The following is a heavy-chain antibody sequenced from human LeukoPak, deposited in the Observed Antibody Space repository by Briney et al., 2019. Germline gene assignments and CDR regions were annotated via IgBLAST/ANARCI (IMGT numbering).Heavy chain of an antibody. Sequence: KPSETLSLTCTVSGGSISSSSYYWGWIRQPPGKGLEWIGSIYYSGSTYYNPSLKSRVTISVDTSKNQFSLKLSSVTAADTAVYYCARCQTGRDGYNFLDYWGQGTLVTVSS. J-gene: IGHJ4*02. CDR3: ARCQTGRDGYNFLDY. CDR2: IYYSGST. CDR1: GGSISSSSYY. D-gene: IGHD5-24*01. V-gene: IGHV4-39*01.